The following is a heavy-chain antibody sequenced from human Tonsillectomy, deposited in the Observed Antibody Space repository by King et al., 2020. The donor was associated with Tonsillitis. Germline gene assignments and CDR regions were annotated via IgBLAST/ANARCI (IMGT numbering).Heavy chain of an antibody. D-gene: IGHD3-16*01. J-gene: IGHJ4*02. CDR3: ARGETTTSCIMDY. CDR1: GYTFSYYV. Sequence: QLVQSGAEVKKPGASVRVSCKASGYTFSYYVIHWLRQAPGQRPEWMGCFDGDYGGDSVKKKFSEKFQGRVTFTRDTFASTAYMELRSLTSEDTAVYYCARGETTTSCIMDYWGQGTLVTVSS. CDR2: FDGDYGGDSVKK. V-gene: IGHV1-3*01.